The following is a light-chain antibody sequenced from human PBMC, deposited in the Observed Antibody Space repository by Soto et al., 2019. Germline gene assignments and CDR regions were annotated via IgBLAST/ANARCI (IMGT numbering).Light chain of an antibody. CDR1: QSGNTIY. CDR2: GAS. V-gene: IGKV3-20*01. Sequence: EIALTQSPGAWYLSPGEIATLSCRVAQSGNTIYLAWYQQKPGQALRLLIYGASSRATGIPHRFSGSGSGTDFTLTISRRDPENFAVSFCQQYDRPPRTFRQGNKVEI. CDR3: QQYDRPPRT. J-gene: IGKJ1*01.